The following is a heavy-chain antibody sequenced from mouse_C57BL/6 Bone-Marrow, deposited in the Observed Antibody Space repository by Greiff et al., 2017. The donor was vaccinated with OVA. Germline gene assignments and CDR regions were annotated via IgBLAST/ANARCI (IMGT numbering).Heavy chain of an antibody. CDR2: INPSSGYT. J-gene: IGHJ1*03. D-gene: IGHD1-1*01. CDR1: GYTFTSYT. Sequence: VQLVESGAELARPGASVKMSCKASGYTFTSYTMHWVKQRPGQGLEWIGYINPSSGYTKYNQKFKDKATLTADKSSSTAYMQLSSLTSEDSAVYYCARTTVVAEYFDVWGTGTTVTVSS. V-gene: IGHV1-4*01. CDR3: ARTTVVAEYFDV.